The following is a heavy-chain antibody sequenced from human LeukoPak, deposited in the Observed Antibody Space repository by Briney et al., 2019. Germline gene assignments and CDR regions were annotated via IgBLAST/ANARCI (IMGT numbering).Heavy chain of an antibody. D-gene: IGHD4-17*01. Sequence: ASVKVSCKASGYTFISYGISWVRQAPGQGLEWMGWISVYNGDRNYAQKFQGRVTMTTDTSTSTAYMELRSLRSDDTAVYYCARDLTTVTIGDAFDIWGQGTMVTVSS. CDR3: ARDLTTVTIGDAFDI. V-gene: IGHV1-18*01. J-gene: IGHJ3*02. CDR2: ISVYNGDR. CDR1: GYTFISYG.